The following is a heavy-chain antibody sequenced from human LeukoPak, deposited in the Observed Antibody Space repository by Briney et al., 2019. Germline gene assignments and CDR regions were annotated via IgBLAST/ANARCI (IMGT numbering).Heavy chain of an antibody. CDR2: ISYDGSNK. CDR1: GFTFSSYG. D-gene: IGHD5-18*01. CDR3: ARDRRGYSYGFDY. Sequence: GGSLRLSCAASGFTFSSYGMHWVRQAPGKGLEWVAVISYDGSNKYYADSVKGRFTISRDNSKNTLYLQMNSLRAEDTAVYYCARDRRGYSYGFDYWGQGTLVTVSS. V-gene: IGHV3-30*03. J-gene: IGHJ4*02.